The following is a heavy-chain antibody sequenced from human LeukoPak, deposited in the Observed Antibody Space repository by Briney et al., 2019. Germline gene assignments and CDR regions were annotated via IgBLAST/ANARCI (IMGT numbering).Heavy chain of an antibody. CDR2: IYYSGST. D-gene: IGHD2-21*02. V-gene: IGHV4-39*01. CDR1: GGSISSSSYY. CDR3: ARRGGAYCGGDCYSGYYYYYMDV. J-gene: IGHJ6*03. Sequence: SETLSLTCTVSGGSISSSSYYWGWIRQPPGKGLEWIGSIYYSGSTYYNPSLKSRVTISVDTSKNQFSLKLSSVTAADTAVYYCARRGGAYCGGDCYSGYYYYYMDVWGKGTTVTISS.